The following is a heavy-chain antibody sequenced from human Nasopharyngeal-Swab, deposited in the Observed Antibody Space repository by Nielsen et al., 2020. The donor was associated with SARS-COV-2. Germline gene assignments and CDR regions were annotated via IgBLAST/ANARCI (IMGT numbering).Heavy chain of an antibody. CDR2: ISAYNGNT. J-gene: IGHJ6*03. D-gene: IGHD2-8*01. V-gene: IGHV1-18*01. CDR3: ARRIVRRAYYYYMDV. Sequence: WVRQAPGQGLEWMGWISAYNGNTNYAQKLQGRVTMTTDTSTSTAYMELRSLRSDDTAVYYCARRIVRRAYYYYMDVWGKGTTVTVSS.